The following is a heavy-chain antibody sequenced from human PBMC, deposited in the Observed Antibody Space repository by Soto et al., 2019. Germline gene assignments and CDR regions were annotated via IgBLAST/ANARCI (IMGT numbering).Heavy chain of an antibody. Sequence: QVQLQESGPGLVKPSETLSLTCTVSGGSVSSGSYYWSWIRQPPGKGLEWIGYIYYSGSTNYNPSLKSPVTISVDTSKNQFSLKLSSVTAADTAVYYCANYPTTVTSDYWGQGTLVTVSS. D-gene: IGHD4-17*01. V-gene: IGHV4-61*01. CDR2: IYYSGST. CDR1: GGSVSSGSYY. J-gene: IGHJ4*02. CDR3: ANYPTTVTSDY.